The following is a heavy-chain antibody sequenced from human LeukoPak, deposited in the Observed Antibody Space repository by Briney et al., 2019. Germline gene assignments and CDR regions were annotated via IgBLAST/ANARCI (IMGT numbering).Heavy chain of an antibody. CDR2: IDDSGVIR. J-gene: IGHJ6*02. CDR3: AKRLKRNYYYHYAMDV. D-gene: IGHD3-22*01. CDR1: GFTFSSYW. V-gene: IGHV3-23*01. Sequence: GGSLRLSCEASGFTFSSYWMSWVRQAPGKGLEWVSRIDDSGVIRSYADSVKGRFTISRDNSKMTLTLQMNSLRAEDTAVYYCAKRLKRNYYYHYAMDVWGQGTTVTVSS.